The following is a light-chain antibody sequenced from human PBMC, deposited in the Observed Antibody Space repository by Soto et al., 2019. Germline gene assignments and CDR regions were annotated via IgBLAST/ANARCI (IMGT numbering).Light chain of an antibody. J-gene: IGLJ1*01. CDR1: SSDVGGYNY. CDR2: DVS. V-gene: IGLV2-11*01. Sequence: QSALTQPRSVSGSPGQSVTISCTGTSSDVGGYNYVSSYQQHPGKAPKLMIYDVSKRPSEVPDRFSGSKSGNTASLTISGLQAEDEADYYCCSYAGSYTQVFGTGTKLTVL. CDR3: CSYAGSYTQV.